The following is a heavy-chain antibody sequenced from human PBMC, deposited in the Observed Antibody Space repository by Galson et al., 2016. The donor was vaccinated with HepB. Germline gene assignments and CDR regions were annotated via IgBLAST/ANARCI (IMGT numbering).Heavy chain of an antibody. CDR1: GGSFNGSN. Sequence: SETLSLTCTVSGGSFNGSNWTWFRQPPEKGLEWIGYVSDTGRGTYNPSLKSRVTMSVDTSKKQISLKLRSVTAADTAVYYCARDSRGWSDYWGEGTLVTVSS. J-gene: IGHJ4*02. CDR2: VSDTGRG. D-gene: IGHD6-19*01. V-gene: IGHV4-59*01. CDR3: ARDSRGWSDY.